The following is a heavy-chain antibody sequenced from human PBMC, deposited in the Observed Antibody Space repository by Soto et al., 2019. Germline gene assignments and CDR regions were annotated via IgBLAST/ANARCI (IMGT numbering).Heavy chain of an antibody. Sequence: GGSLRLSCAAAGFTFSNCALNWVRQVPGNGLEWVSIISGTDDTTYYAYSVKLRFTISRENSRGTLYLQMSSLSAEDTAVYYFAKGYCSSTDCSFNYWGQGILVTVAS. CDR1: GFTFSNCA. J-gene: IGHJ4*02. D-gene: IGHD2-2*01. CDR2: ISGTDDTT. CDR3: AKGYCSSTDCSFNY. V-gene: IGHV3-23*01.